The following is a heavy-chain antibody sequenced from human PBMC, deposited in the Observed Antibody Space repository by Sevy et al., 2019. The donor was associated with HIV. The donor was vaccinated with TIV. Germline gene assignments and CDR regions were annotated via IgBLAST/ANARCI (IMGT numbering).Heavy chain of an antibody. CDR3: ARSGGIITMIENKYNWFDP. CDR2: ISSSSSTI. D-gene: IGHD3-22*01. V-gene: IGHV3-48*02. Sequence: GGSLRLSCAASGFTFSSYSMSWVRQAPGKGLEWVSYISSSSSTIYYADSVKGRFTISRDNAKNSLYLQMNSLRDEDTAVYYCARSGGIITMIENKYNWFDPWGQGTLVTVSS. CDR1: GFTFSSYS. J-gene: IGHJ5*02.